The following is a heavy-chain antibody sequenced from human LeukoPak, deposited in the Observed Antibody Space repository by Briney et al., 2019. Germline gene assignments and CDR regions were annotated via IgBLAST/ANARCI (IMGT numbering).Heavy chain of an antibody. D-gene: IGHD3-10*01. CDR1: GFTVSGNY. V-gene: IGHV3-66*04. Sequence: GGSLRLSCVASGFTVSGNYMSWVRQAPGKGLEWVSVIYSGGTTHYTDSVKGRFTISRDDAKNTLYLQMTSLRAEDTAVYYCARLTVLSFGVDCWGQGTLVTVSS. J-gene: IGHJ4*02. CDR2: IYSGGTT. CDR3: ARLTVLSFGVDC.